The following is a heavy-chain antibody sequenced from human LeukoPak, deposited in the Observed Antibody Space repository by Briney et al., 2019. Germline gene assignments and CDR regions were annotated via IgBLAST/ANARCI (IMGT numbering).Heavy chain of an antibody. CDR1: GYTFTGYY. V-gene: IGHV1-2*02. Sequence: ASVKVSCKASGYTFTGYYMHWVRQAPGQGLERMGWINPNSGGTNYAQKFQGRVTMTRDTSISTAYMELSRLRSDDTAVYCCARSYGSGSSYFDYWGQGTLVTVSS. J-gene: IGHJ4*02. CDR2: INPNSGGT. D-gene: IGHD3-10*01. CDR3: ARSYGSGSSYFDY.